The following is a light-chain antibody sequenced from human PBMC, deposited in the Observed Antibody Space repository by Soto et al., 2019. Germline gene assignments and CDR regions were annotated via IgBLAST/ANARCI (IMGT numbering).Light chain of an antibody. Sequence: EIFLTQSPDTLSLSPGGRSTLPCRATQSVTNYIEWYQQRAGQAPRLLIYDASNRATGVPARFSGSRSGTDFTLTISDLAPADFGIYYCQQRLNWPPGFGQGTKVDIK. J-gene: IGKJ1*01. CDR1: QSVTNY. CDR3: QQRLNWPPG. CDR2: DAS. V-gene: IGKV3-11*01.